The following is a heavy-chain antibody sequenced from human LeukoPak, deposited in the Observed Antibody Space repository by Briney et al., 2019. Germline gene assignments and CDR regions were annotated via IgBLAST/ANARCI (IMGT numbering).Heavy chain of an antibody. J-gene: IGHJ4*02. Sequence: ASVKVSCKASGYIFTDYYIHWVRQAPGQGLEWMGWINPNSGGTNYAQEFQGRVTMTRDTSITTTYMDLSRLKSDDTAVYYCAREAVRYCGGDCRVDYWGQGTLVTVSS. D-gene: IGHD2-21*02. CDR1: GYIFTDYY. CDR2: INPNSGGT. CDR3: AREAVRYCGGDCRVDY. V-gene: IGHV1-2*02.